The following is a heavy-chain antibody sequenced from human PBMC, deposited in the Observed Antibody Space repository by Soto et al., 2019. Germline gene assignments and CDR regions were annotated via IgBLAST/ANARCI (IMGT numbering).Heavy chain of an antibody. CDR1: ADTFSSSA. V-gene: IGHV1-69*01. Sequence: QVQLVQSGAEVKKPGSSVKVSCKASADTFSSSAFSWVRQAPGQGLEWMGGIIPFFHAANYAQRFQGRVTSTADESTSTVYMEMSSRRSEDTALYYCARDLISNYRYYGMDVWGQGPTVTVSS. J-gene: IGHJ6*02. CDR2: IIPFFHAA. CDR3: ARDLISNYRYYGMDV.